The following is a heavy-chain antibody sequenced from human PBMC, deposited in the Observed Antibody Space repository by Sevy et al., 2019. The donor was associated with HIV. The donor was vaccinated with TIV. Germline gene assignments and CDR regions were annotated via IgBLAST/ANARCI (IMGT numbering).Heavy chain of an antibody. Sequence: GGSLRLSCAASGFTFSTYAMHWVRQAPGKGLEWVAVISYDGSIKYSADSVKGRFTISRDNSKNTLYLQMNRLRPEDTAVYYCAGERTYYYDSSGSDYVYYGMDVWGQGATVTVSS. CDR1: GFTFSTYA. J-gene: IGHJ6*02. V-gene: IGHV3-30*04. D-gene: IGHD3-22*01. CDR2: ISYDGSIK. CDR3: AGERTYYYDSSGSDYVYYGMDV.